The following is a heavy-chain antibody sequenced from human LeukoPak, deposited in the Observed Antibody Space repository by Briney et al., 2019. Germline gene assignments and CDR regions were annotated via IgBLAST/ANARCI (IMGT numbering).Heavy chain of an antibody. CDR1: GFTFSSYG. CDR2: IWSDGSKK. J-gene: IGHJ4*02. Sequence: GGALRLSYAASGFTFSSYGMHWVRQAPGKGLEWVAVIWSDGSKKLYADSVKGRFTSSSDNSKNTLYLQMNSLRAEDTAVYYCARDKYSSSSYYFDYWGQGTLVTVSS. V-gene: IGHV3-33*01. D-gene: IGHD6-6*01. CDR3: ARDKYSSSSYYFDY.